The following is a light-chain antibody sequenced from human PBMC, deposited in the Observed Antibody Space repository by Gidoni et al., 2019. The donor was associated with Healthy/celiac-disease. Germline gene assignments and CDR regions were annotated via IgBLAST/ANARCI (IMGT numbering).Light chain of an antibody. J-gene: IGKJ3*01. CDR2: DAS. CDR1: QDISNY. V-gene: IGKV1-33*01. CDR3: QQYDNLFT. Sequence: DIQLTQSPSSLSASVGDRVTITCQASQDISNYLNWYQQKPGKAPKLLIYDASNLETGVPSRFSGSGSGTDFTFTTSSLQPEDIATYYCQQYDNLFTFGPXTKVDIK.